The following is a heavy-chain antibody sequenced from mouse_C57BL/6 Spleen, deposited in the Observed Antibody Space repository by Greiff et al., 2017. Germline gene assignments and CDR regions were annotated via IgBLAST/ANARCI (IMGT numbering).Heavy chain of an antibody. V-gene: IGHV1-18*01. CDR2: INPNNGGT. CDR1: GYTFTDYN. J-gene: IGHJ4*01. CDR3: ARSPYYSTFYYAMDY. Sequence: EVQLQQSGPELVKPGASVKIPCKASGYTFTDYNMDWVKQSHGKSLEWIGDINPNNGGTIYNQKFKGKATLTVDKSSSTAYMELRSLTSEDTAVYYCARSPYYSTFYYAMDYWGQGTSVTVSS. D-gene: IGHD2-5*01.